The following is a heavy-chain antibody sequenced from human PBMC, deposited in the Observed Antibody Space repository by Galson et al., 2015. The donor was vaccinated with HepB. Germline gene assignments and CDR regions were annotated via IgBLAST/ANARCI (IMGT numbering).Heavy chain of an antibody. J-gene: IGHJ4*02. CDR1: GFTFDDYA. Sequence: SLRLSCAASGFTFDDYAMHWVRQAPGKGLEWVSGISWNSGSIGYADSVKGRFTISRDNAKNSLYLQMNSLRAEDTALYYCAKDMSGSGSYFKNWGQGTLVTVSS. V-gene: IGHV3-9*01. CDR3: AKDMSGSGSYFKN. CDR2: ISWNSGSI. D-gene: IGHD3-10*01.